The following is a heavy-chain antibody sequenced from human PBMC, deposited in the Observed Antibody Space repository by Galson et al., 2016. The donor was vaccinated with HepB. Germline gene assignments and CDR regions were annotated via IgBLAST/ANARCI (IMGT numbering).Heavy chain of an antibody. CDR2: IYYSGGT. V-gene: IGHV4-31*03. Sequence: TLSLTCTVSGGSISSRGYYWSWIRQHPGKGLEWIGYIYYSGGTYYNPSLQSRFTISLDTSKNHFSQKLDSVTAADTAVYYCAGYEVVSFDYWGQGTLVTVSS. D-gene: IGHD2-15*01. CDR3: AGYEVVSFDY. J-gene: IGHJ4*02. CDR1: GGSISSRGYY.